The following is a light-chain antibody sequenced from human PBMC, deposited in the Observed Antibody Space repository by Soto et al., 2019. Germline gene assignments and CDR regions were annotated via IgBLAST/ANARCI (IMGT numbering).Light chain of an antibody. CDR2: GAS. Sequence: EIVLMQSPGTLSLSPGERATLSCRASQSVSSSYLAWYQQKPGQAPRLLIYGASSRATGIPDRFSGSGSGTDFTLTISRLEPEDFAVYYCQQYGGSPRTFGQGTKVDIK. J-gene: IGKJ1*01. CDR3: QQYGGSPRT. CDR1: QSVSSSY. V-gene: IGKV3-20*01.